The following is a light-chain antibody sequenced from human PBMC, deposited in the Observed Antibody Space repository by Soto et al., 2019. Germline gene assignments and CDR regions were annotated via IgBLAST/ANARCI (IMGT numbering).Light chain of an antibody. V-gene: IGKV4-1*01. CDR1: QSVLYSSSNRNY. J-gene: IGKJ4*01. CDR2: WAS. CDR3: QQYYGTPT. Sequence: DIVMTQSPDSLAVSLGERATINCKSSQSVLYSSSNRNYLAWYQQKPGQTPKLLISWASTRESGVPDQFSGSGSGTDFTLTISSLQAEDVAVYYCQQYYGTPTFGGGTKVEIK.